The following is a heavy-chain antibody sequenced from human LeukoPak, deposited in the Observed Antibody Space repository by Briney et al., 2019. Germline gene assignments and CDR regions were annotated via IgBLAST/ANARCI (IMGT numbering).Heavy chain of an antibody. V-gene: IGHV1-69*04. CDR3: ARGYRFLEWLLDY. Sequence: GASVKVSCKASGGTFSSYAISWVRQAPGQGLEWMGRIIPILGIANYAQKFQGRVTITADESTSTAYMELSSLRSEDTAVYYCARGYRFLEWLLDYWGQGTLVTVSS. CDR2: IIPILGIA. J-gene: IGHJ4*02. CDR1: GGTFSSYA. D-gene: IGHD3-3*01.